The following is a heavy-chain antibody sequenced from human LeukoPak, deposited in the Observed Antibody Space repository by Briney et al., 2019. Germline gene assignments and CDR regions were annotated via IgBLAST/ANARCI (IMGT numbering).Heavy chain of an antibody. D-gene: IGHD1-1*01. CDR3: ARSTTLDY. Sequence: PSDTLSLTCTVSGGSISSYYWSWIRQPPGKGLEWIGYIYYSGSTNYNPSLKSRVTISIDTSKNQFSLKLSSVTAADTALYYCARSTTLDYWGQGTLVTVSS. CDR1: GGSISSYY. V-gene: IGHV4-59*07. J-gene: IGHJ4*02. CDR2: IYYSGST.